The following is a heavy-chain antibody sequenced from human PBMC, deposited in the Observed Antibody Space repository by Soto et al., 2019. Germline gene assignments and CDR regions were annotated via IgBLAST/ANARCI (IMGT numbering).Heavy chain of an antibody. J-gene: IGHJ6*02. CDR2: INPNSGGT. D-gene: IGHD5-12*01. CDR3: AKAGGYEPDYYYYYGMDV. V-gene: IGHV1-2*04. Sequence: GASVKVSCKASGYTFTGYYMQWVRQAPGQGLEWMGWINPNSGGTNYAQKFQGWVTMTRDTSISTAYMELSRLRSDDTAVYYCAKAGGYEPDYYYYYGMDVWGQGTTVTVSS. CDR1: GYTFTGYY.